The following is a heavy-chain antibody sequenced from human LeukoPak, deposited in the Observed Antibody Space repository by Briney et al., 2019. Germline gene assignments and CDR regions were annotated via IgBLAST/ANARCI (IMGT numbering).Heavy chain of an antibody. D-gene: IGHD5-18*01. CDR1: GYSISSGYY. Sequence: SETLSLTCTVSGYSISSGYYWGWIRQPPGKGLEWIGSIYHSGSTYYNPSLKSRVTISVDTSKNQFSLKLSSVTAADTAVYYCARSRGYSYGPVDYWGQGTLVTVSS. V-gene: IGHV4-38-2*02. CDR3: ARSRGYSYGPVDY. CDR2: IYHSGST. J-gene: IGHJ4*02.